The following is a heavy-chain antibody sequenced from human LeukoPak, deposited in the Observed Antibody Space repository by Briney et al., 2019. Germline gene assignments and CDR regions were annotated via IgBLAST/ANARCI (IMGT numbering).Heavy chain of an antibody. CDR3: ARSYYYGSGSYGLDY. V-gene: IGHV4-39*07. CDR1: GGSISTDNCY. Sequence: SETLSLTCTVSGGSISTDNCYWGWIRQPPGKGLEWIGSIYYSGSTNYNPSLKSRVTISVDTSKNQFSLKLSSVTAADTAVYYCARSYYYGSGSYGLDYWGQGTLVTVSS. J-gene: IGHJ4*02. CDR2: IYYSGST. D-gene: IGHD3-10*01.